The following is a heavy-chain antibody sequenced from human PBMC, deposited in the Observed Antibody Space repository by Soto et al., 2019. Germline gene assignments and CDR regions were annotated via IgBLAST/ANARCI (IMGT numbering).Heavy chain of an antibody. CDR1: GGTFRSYA. CDR2: IIPIFGTA. Sequence: VKVSCKASGGTFRSYAISWVRQAPGQGLEWMGGIIPIFGTANYAQKFQGRVTITADESTSTAYMELSSLRSEDTAVYYCARSIVGATTYYFDYWGQRNLVTVAS. V-gene: IGHV1-69*01. J-gene: IGHJ4*02. CDR3: ARSIVGATTYYFDY. D-gene: IGHD1-26*01.